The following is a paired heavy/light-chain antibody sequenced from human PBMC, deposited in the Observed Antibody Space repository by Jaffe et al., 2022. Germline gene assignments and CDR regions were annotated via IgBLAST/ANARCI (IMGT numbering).Light chain of an antibody. V-gene: IGLV3-19*01. CDR1: SLRSYY. J-gene: IGLJ2*01. Sequence: SSELTQDPAVSVALGQTVRITCQGDSLRSYYASWYQQKPGQAPVLVIYGKNNRPSGIPDRFSGSSSGNTASLTITGAQAEDEADYYCNSRDSSGNHPEVFGGGTKLTVL. CDR2: GKN. CDR3: NSRDSSGNHPEV.
Heavy chain of an antibody. CDR2: IIPILGIA. J-gene: IGHJ3*02. CDR3: ARRPPSGYSSSWGVDAFDI. Sequence: QVQLVQSGAEVKKPGSSVKVSCKASGGTFSSYTISWVRQAPGQGLEWMGRIIPILGIANYAQKFQGRVTITADKSTSTAYMELSSLRSEDTAVYYCARRPPSGYSSSWGVDAFDIWGQGTMVTVSS. D-gene: IGHD6-13*01. V-gene: IGHV1-69*02. CDR1: GGTFSSYT.